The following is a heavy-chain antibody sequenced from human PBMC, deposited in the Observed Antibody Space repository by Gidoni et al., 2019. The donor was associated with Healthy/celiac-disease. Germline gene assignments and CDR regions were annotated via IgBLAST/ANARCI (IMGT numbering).Heavy chain of an antibody. CDR2: INHSGST. Sequence: QVQLQQWGAGLLKPSETLSRTCAVYGGSFSGYYWSWIRQPPGKGLEWIGEINHSGSTNYNPSRKSRVTISVDTSKNQFSLKLSSVTAADTAVYYCARGPVSAGVDYWGQGTLVTVSS. J-gene: IGHJ4*02. CDR1: GGSFSGYY. V-gene: IGHV4-34*01. CDR3: ARGPVSAGVDY.